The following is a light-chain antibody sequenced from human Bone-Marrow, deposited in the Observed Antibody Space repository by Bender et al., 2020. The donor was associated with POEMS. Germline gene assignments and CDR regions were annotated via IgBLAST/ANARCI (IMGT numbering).Light chain of an antibody. Sequence: QSVLTQPPSVSGAPGQRVTLSCTGSGSNIGANYDVVWYQQLPGTAPKLLIYSNNNRPLGVTDRFSGSRSGTSASLAISGLQSEDEADYYCAVWDDSLNGWVFGGGTKLTVL. J-gene: IGLJ3*02. V-gene: IGLV1-40*01. CDR3: AVWDDSLNGWV. CDR1: GSNIGANYD. CDR2: SNN.